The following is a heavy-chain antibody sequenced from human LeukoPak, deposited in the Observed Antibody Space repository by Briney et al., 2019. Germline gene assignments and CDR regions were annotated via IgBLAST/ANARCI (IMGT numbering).Heavy chain of an antibody. Sequence: PSETLSLTCTVSGGSISSSTYYWGWIRQPPGKGLEWIGSIYSSGNTYYNPSLKSRVTISVDTSKNQFSLKLSSVTAADTAVYYCARQGGGSYLCPDFDYWGPGTPVTVSS. D-gene: IGHD1-26*01. J-gene: IGHJ4*02. CDR1: GGSISSSTYY. CDR3: ARQGGGSYLCPDFDY. V-gene: IGHV4-39*01. CDR2: IYSSGNT.